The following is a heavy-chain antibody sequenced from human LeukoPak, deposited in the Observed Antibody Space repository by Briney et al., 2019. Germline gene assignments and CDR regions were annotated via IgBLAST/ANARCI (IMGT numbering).Heavy chain of an antibody. J-gene: IGHJ4*02. CDR2: INSDGSWT. V-gene: IGHV3-74*01. Sequence: PGGSLRLSCAASGNYWMHWVRQAPGKGLVWVSHINSDGSWTGYADSVKGRFTISRDNSKNTLYLQMNSLRAEDTAVYYCAKDHSLGYCTNGVCHYFDYWGQGTLVTVSS. CDR1: GNYW. D-gene: IGHD2-8*01. CDR3: AKDHSLGYCTNGVCHYFDY.